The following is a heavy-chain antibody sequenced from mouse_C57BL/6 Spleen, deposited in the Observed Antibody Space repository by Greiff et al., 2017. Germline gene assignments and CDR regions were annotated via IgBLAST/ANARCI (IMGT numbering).Heavy chain of an antibody. V-gene: IGHV1-69*01. CDR2: IDPSDSYT. J-gene: IGHJ4*01. Sequence: QVQLQQPGAELVMPGASVKLSCKASGYTFTSYWMHWVKQRPGQGLEWIGEIDPSDSYTNYNQKFKGKDTLTVDKSSSTAYMQLSSLTSEDSAVYYCARGRSYYSNYDAMDYWGQGTSVTVSS. D-gene: IGHD2-5*01. CDR3: ARGRSYYSNYDAMDY. CDR1: GYTFTSYW.